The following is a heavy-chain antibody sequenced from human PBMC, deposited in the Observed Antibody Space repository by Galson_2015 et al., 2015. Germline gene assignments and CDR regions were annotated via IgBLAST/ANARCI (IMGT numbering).Heavy chain of an antibody. J-gene: IGHJ6*02. V-gene: IGHV3-21*01. D-gene: IGHD2-15*01. CDR2: ISSSSSYI. CDR3: ARDSARCGGGSCPPYYYGMDV. CDR1: GFTFSSYS. Sequence: SLRLSCAASGFTFSSYSMNWVRQAPGKGLEWVSSISSSSSYIYYADSVKGRFTISRDNAKNSLYLQMNSLRAEDTAVDYCARDSARCGGGSCPPYYYGMDVWGQGTTVTVSS.